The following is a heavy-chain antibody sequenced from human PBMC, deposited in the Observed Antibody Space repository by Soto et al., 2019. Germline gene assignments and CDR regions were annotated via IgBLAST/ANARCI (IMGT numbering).Heavy chain of an antibody. Sequence: PSGTLSLTCTVSGGSISGYYWSWIRQPPGKRLEWIGYINYFGSTNYNPSLKSRVTISVDTSREQFSLRLDSVTAADTAVYYCARETYGDYAGYFDPWGQGIQVTVSS. CDR1: GGSISGYY. V-gene: IGHV4-59*01. CDR3: ARETYGDYAGYFDP. CDR2: INYFGST. D-gene: IGHD4-17*01. J-gene: IGHJ5*02.